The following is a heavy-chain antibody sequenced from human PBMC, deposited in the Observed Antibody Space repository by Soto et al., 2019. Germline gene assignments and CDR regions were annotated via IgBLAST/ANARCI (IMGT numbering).Heavy chain of an antibody. CDR3: AADVYDATDVNDLGVY. CDR1: GFTFTNSA. J-gene: IGHJ4*02. D-gene: IGHD3-22*01. V-gene: IGHV1-58*01. Sequence: QMQLVRSGPEVKRPGTSVKVSCKASGFTFTNSAVQWVRQARGQRLEWIGWIVVGSDNTNYTQKFQERVTFTRDMSTSTAYMELSSLRSEDSAVYYCAADVYDATDVNDLGVYWGQGTLVTVSS. CDR2: IVVGSDNT.